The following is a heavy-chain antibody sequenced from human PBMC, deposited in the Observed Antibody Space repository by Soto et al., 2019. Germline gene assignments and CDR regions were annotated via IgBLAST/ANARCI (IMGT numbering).Heavy chain of an antibody. D-gene: IGHD1-7*01. CDR2: IYRTGST. CDR1: GCSFTSNDW. J-gene: IGHJ4*02. Sequence: SETLSLTCAVSGCSFTSNDWWSWVRQPPGQGLEWIGEIYRTGSTNYNPSLKSRVTISLDKSENQFSLKVTSLTAADTAVYYFASRDPGTRFDYWGQGTLVTVSS. V-gene: IGHV4-4*02. CDR3: ASRDPGTRFDY.